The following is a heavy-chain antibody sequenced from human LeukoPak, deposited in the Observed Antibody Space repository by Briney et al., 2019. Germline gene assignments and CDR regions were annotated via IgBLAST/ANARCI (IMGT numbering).Heavy chain of an antibody. D-gene: IGHD5-24*01. V-gene: IGHV3-23*01. Sequence: GGSLRLSCAASGFTFSTYAMSWVRQAPGKGLEWVSAIVGSGGTTYYADFVKGRFTISRDNSKNTLHLQMSSLRAEDTAIYYCAKDREATYLWGFLDYWAGGPWSPSPQ. CDR1: GFTFSTYA. CDR2: IVGSGGTT. J-gene: IGHJ4*02. CDR3: AKDREATYLWGFLDY.